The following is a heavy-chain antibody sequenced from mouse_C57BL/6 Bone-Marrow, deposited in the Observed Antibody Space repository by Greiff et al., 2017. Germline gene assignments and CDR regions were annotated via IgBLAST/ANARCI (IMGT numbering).Heavy chain of an antibody. D-gene: IGHD2-10*02. Sequence: VQLKESGAELVRPGASVKLSCTASGFNIKDDYMHWVKQRPEQGLEWIGWIDPENGDTEYASKFQGKATITADTSANTAYLQLSSLTSEDTAVYDCTTEVWYFDYWGQGTTLTVSS. CDR2: IDPENGDT. CDR3: TTEVWYFDY. V-gene: IGHV14-4*01. CDR1: GFNIKDDY. J-gene: IGHJ2*01.